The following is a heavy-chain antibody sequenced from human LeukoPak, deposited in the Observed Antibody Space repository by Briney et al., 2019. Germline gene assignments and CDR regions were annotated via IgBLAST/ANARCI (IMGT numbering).Heavy chain of an antibody. CDR1: GGSISSGSYY. CDR2: IYTSGST. CDR3: ARVRSAPDYGVVAAKPEGNWFDP. J-gene: IGHJ5*02. Sequence: PSETLSLTCSVSGGSISSGSYYWSWIRQPAGKGLEWIGRIYTSGSTNYNPSLKSRVTISVDTSKNQFSLKLSSVTAADTAVYYWARVRSAPDYGVVAAKPEGNWFDPWGQGTLVTVSS. D-gene: IGHD2-15*01. V-gene: IGHV4-61*02.